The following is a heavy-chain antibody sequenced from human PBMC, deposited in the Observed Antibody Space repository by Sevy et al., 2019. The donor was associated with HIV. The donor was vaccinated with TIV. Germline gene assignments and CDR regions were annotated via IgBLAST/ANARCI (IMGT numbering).Heavy chain of an antibody. V-gene: IGHV2-5*02. Sequence: SGPTLVNPTQTLTLTCTFSGFSLSTSGVGVGWIRQPPGKALEWLALISWDDDKRYSPSLKSRLTITKDTSKNQVVLXMTNMDPVDTATYYGAHEEYCSGGSCYSGPNWFDPWGQGTLVTVSS. CDR1: GFSLSTSGVG. CDR3: AHEEYCSGGSCYSGPNWFDP. D-gene: IGHD2-15*01. CDR2: ISWDDDK. J-gene: IGHJ5*02.